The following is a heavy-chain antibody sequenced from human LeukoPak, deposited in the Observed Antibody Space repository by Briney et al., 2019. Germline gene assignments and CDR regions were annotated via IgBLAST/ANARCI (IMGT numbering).Heavy chain of an antibody. CDR2: ISYDGSNK. Sequence: PGGSLRLSCAASGFTFSSYAMHWVRQAPGKGLEWVAVISYDGSNKYYADSVKGRFTISRDNSKNTLYLQMNSLRAEDTAVYYCAKLVPLITMVLLGYFDYWGQGTLVTVSS. D-gene: IGHD3-10*01. J-gene: IGHJ4*02. CDR1: GFTFSSYA. V-gene: IGHV3-30*04. CDR3: AKLVPLITMVLLGYFDY.